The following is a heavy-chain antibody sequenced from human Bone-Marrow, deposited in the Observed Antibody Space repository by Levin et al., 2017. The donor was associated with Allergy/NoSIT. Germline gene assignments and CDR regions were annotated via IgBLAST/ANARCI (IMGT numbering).Heavy chain of an antibody. V-gene: IGHV4-4*07. J-gene: IGHJ3*02. CDR1: GGSISLYY. CDR2: IFASGGT. CDR3: ARAPSSPRDLGAFDI. D-gene: IGHD3-16*01. Sequence: SETLSLTCTVSGGSISLYYWSWIRQPAGKGLEWIGRIFASGGTNYNPSLKSRVTMSVDTSKNQFSLRMTSVTAADTAVYYCARAPSSPRDLGAFDIWGQGTMVTVSS.